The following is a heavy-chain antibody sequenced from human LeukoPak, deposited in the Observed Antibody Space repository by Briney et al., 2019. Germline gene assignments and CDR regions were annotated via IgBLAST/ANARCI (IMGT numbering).Heavy chain of an antibody. V-gene: IGHV4-34*01. J-gene: IGHJ6*03. Sequence: SETLSLTCAVYGGSFSGYYWSWIRQPPGKGLEWIGEINHSGSTNYNPSLKSRVTISVDTSKNQFSLKLSSVTAADTAVYYCARRRRFYYGSGSYYYYYYYMDVWGKGATVTISS. CDR2: INHSGST. CDR1: GGSFSGYY. CDR3: ARRRRFYYGSGSYYYYYYYMDV. D-gene: IGHD3-10*01.